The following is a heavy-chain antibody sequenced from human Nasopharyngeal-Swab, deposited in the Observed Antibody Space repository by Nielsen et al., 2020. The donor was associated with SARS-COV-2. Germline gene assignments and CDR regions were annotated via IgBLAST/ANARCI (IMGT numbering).Heavy chain of an antibody. J-gene: IGHJ4*02. D-gene: IGHD3-22*01. Sequence: WIRQPPGKGLEWVPAISGSGGSTYYADSVKGRFTISRDNSKNTLYLQMNSLRAEDTAVYYCAKGKVVVVITPLGYWGQGTLVTVSS. CDR2: ISGSGGST. CDR3: AKGKVVVVITPLGY. V-gene: IGHV3-23*01.